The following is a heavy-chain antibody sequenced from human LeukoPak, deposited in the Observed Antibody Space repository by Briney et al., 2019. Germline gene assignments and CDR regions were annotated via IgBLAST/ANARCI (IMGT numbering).Heavy chain of an antibody. V-gene: IGHV3-53*01. CDR2: IYSGGST. D-gene: IGHD3-22*01. CDR3: ARDPGASYYDNNGYYNAFDM. Sequence: PGGSLRLSCAASGFTVSSNYMSWVRQAPGKGLEWVSVIYSGGSTYYADSVKGRFTISRDNAKKSVYLQMNSLRAEDTAVYYCARDPGASYYDNNGYYNAFDMWGQGTMVAVSS. J-gene: IGHJ3*02. CDR1: GFTVSSNY.